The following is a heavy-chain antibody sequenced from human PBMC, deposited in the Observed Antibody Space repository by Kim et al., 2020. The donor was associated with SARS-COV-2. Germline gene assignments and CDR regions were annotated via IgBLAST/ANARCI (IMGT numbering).Heavy chain of an antibody. D-gene: IGHD6-6*01. Sequence: YNPALKSRVTISVDTSKNQFSLKLSAVTAADTAVYYCARGLRYSSSWFDPWGQGTLVTVSS. CDR3: ARGLRYSSSWFDP. V-gene: IGHV4-34*13. J-gene: IGHJ5*02.